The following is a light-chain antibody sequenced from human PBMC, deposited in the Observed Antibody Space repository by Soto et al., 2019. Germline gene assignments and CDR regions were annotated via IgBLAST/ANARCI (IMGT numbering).Light chain of an antibody. Sequence: VHMTLSPSTLSASVGDRVTITCRASQSISSWLAWYQQKQGKAPKLLIYDASSLESGVPSRFSGSGYGTEFNLTISSLQTDDFATYYCQQYNSYSTTFGQGTKVDIK. CDR2: DAS. CDR1: QSISSW. J-gene: IGKJ1*01. CDR3: QQYNSYSTT. V-gene: IGKV1-5*01.